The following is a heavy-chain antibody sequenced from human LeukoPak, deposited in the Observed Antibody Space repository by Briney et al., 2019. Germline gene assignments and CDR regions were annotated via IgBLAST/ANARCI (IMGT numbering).Heavy chain of an antibody. J-gene: IGHJ6*03. D-gene: IGHD5-18*01. CDR2: ISAYNGNT. V-gene: IGHV1-18*01. Sequence: GASVKVSCKASGYAFTSYGISWVRQAPGQGLEWMGWISAYNGNTNYAQKLQGRVTMTTDTSTSTAYMELRSLRSDDTAVYYCARDPGIQLWLSYYYYYMDVWGKGTTVTVPS. CDR3: ARDPGIQLWLSYYYYYMDV. CDR1: GYAFTSYG.